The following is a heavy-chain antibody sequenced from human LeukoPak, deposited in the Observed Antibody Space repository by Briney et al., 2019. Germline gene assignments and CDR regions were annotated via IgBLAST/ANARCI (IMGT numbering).Heavy chain of an antibody. D-gene: IGHD6-19*01. V-gene: IGHV3-23*01. CDR2: ISGSGGST. J-gene: IGHJ4*02. Sequence: GGSLRLSCAASGFTFSSYAMSWVRQAPGKGLEWVSAISGSGGSTYYADSVKGRFTISRDNSKNTLYLQMNSLRAEDTAVYYCAKDPRPYSSGWYGWYYFDYWGRGTLVTVSS. CDR1: GFTFSSYA. CDR3: AKDPRPYSSGWYGWYYFDY.